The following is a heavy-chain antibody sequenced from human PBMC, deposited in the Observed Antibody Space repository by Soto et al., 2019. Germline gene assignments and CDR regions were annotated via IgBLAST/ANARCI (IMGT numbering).Heavy chain of an antibody. Sequence: PETLSLSCNRPGGSISSSDYLWCWRRQHTAKGMESVGYLYNNGSTYYNPSLKSRLTISVDTSKNQSSLKLSSVTAADTAVYYCARRGMYSDFGSGYSSYYYYGRDVWGRGPTVPVS. D-gene: IGHD3-3*01. CDR1: GGSISSSDYL. CDR3: ARRGMYSDFGSGYSSYYYYGRDV. CDR2: LYNNGST. V-gene: IGHV4-30-4*01. J-gene: IGHJ6*02.